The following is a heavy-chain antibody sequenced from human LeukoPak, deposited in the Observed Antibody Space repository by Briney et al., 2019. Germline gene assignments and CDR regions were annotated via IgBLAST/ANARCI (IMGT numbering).Heavy chain of an antibody. J-gene: IGHJ4*02. CDR1: GFTFSGYW. CDR3: AYHSGWYTAVFDS. CDR2: IKQEGTEK. D-gene: IGHD6-13*01. Sequence: PGGSLRLSCAASGFTFSGYWMSWVRQAPGGGLEVVANIKQEGTEKNYVDTVKGRFTISRDNAKNSLYLQMNSLRAEDTAVYYCAYHSGWYTAVFDSWGQGTLVTVSS. V-gene: IGHV3-7*01.